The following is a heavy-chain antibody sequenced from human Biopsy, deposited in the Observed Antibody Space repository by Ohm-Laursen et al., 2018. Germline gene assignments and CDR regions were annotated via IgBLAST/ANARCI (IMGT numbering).Heavy chain of an antibody. J-gene: IGHJ1*01. CDR3: AKGQDLRGGAEYFQH. V-gene: IGHV1-2*02. Sequence: SVKVSCKASGYTFTGQYLHWVRQVPGQGLEWMGWINPHSGTTKFAQDFQGRVTMTRDTSITTAYMELRRLRSDNTAVYYCAKGQDLRGGAEYFQHWGQGALVTVSS. D-gene: IGHD2-15*01. CDR2: INPHSGTT. CDR1: GYTFTGQY.